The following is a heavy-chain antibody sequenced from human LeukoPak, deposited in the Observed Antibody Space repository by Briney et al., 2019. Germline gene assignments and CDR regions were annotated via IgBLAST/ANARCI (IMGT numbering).Heavy chain of an antibody. D-gene: IGHD2-2*01. V-gene: IGHV3-23*01. J-gene: IGHJ6*02. CDR3: AKSLVHRVVPAARHYYYYGVDV. Sequence: AISGSGGSTYYADSVKGRFTISRDNSKNTLYLQMNSLRAEDTAVYYCAKSLVHRVVPAARHYYYYGVDVWGQGTTVTVSS. CDR2: ISGSGGST.